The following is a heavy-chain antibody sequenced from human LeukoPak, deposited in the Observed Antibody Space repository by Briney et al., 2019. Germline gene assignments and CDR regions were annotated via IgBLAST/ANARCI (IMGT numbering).Heavy chain of an antibody. D-gene: IGHD4-17*01. CDR1: CTPLTSFF. V-gene: IGHV4-34*01. Sequence: KSSETLSLPLCVSCTPLTSFFWGLIPPAPGKGLEWIGEVNHSGYTNMNPSLKSRVTISVDTSKNQFSLMMTSVTAADTAVYFCARMTTGHDYWGQGALVTVSS. J-gene: IGHJ4*02. CDR2: VNHSGYT. CDR3: ARMTTGHDY.